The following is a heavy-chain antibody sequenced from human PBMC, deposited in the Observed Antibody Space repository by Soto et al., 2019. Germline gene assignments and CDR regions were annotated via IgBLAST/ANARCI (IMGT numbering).Heavy chain of an antibody. CDR2: IYYSGST. D-gene: IGHD6-6*01. V-gene: IGHV4-61*01. CDR1: GGSVSSGSYY. J-gene: IGHJ6*02. Sequence: PSETLSLTCTVSGGSVSSGSYYWSWIRQPPGKGLEWIGYIYYSGSTNYNPSLKSRVTISVDTSKHQFSLNLTSVTAADTAVYYCARHTMEGSSRSSYFYSGMDVWGQGTLVNVSS. CDR3: ARHTMEGSSRSSYFYSGMDV.